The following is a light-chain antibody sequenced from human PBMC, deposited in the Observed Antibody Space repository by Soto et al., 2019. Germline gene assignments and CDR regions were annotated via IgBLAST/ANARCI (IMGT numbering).Light chain of an antibody. CDR1: QDISNY. CDR2: DAS. CDR3: QQFNSYPLT. Sequence: QMTQSPSSLSASVGDRVTITCQASQDISNYLNWYQQKPGKAPKLLIYDASSLESGVPSRFSGSGSGTDFTLTISSLQPEDFATYYCQQFNSYPLTFGGGTKVEIK. J-gene: IGKJ4*01. V-gene: IGKV1-13*02.